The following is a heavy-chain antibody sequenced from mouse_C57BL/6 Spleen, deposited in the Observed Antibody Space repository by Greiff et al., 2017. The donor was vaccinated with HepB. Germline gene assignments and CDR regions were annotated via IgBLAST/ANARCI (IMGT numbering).Heavy chain of an antibody. Sequence: QVQLQQSGAELVKPGASVKLSCKASGYTFTSYWMQWVKQRPGQGLEWIGEIDPSDSYTNYNQKFKGKATLTVDTSSSTAYMQLSSLTSEDSAVYYCARGDYGIFDYWGQGTTLTVSS. D-gene: IGHD1-1*01. CDR3: ARGDYGIFDY. CDR2: IDPSDSYT. V-gene: IGHV1-50*01. CDR1: GYTFTSYW. J-gene: IGHJ2*01.